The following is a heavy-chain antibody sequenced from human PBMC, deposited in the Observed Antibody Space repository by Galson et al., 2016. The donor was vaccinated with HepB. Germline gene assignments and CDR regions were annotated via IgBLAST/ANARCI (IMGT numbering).Heavy chain of an antibody. J-gene: IGHJ6*02. CDR1: GFSFSSYN. CDR2: LSSTSSTI. V-gene: IGHV3-48*01. D-gene: IGHD1-26*01. CDR3: SRELMGSKEYYYYGMDV. Sequence: SLRLSCAASGFSFSSYNMNWVRQAPGKGLEWVSFLSSTSSTIYYADSVKGRFTISRDNAKNSLYLQMNSLRAEDTAVYYCSRELMGSKEYYYYGMDVWGHGTTVTVSS.